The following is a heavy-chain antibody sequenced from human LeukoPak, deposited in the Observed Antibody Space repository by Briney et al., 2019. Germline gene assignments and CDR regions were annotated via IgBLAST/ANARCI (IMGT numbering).Heavy chain of an antibody. D-gene: IGHD3/OR15-3a*01. CDR2: IYYSGST. Sequence: SETLSLTCTVSGGSISSYYWSWIRQPPGKGLEWIGYIYYSGSTNYNPSLKSRVTISVDTSKNQFSLKLSSVPAADTAVYYCARQTGSGLFILPGGQGTQVTVSS. CDR3: ARQTGSGLFILP. CDR1: GGSISSYY. V-gene: IGHV4-59*01. J-gene: IGHJ4*02.